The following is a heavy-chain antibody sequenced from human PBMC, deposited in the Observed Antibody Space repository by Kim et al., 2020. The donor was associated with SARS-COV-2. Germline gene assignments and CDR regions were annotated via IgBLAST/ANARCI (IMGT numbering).Heavy chain of an antibody. CDR3: ARGGNYYDSKNWFDP. D-gene: IGHD3-22*01. CDR2: IYYSGST. V-gene: IGHV4-61*01. Sequence: SETLSLTCTVSGGSVSSGSYYWSWIRQPPGKGLEWIGYIYYSGSTNYNPSLKSRVTISVDTSKNQFSLKLSSVTAADTAVYYCARGGNYYDSKNWFDPWGQGTLVTVSS. CDR1: GGSVSSGSYY. J-gene: IGHJ5*02.